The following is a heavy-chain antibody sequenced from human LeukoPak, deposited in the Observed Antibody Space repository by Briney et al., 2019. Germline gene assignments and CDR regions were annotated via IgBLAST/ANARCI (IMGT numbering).Heavy chain of an antibody. CDR2: IYYSGST. CDR1: GGSISSYY. J-gene: IGHJ4*02. CDR3: GGLYGVGVDY. V-gene: IGHV4-59*01. Sequence: PSETLSLTCTVSGGSISSYYWSWLRQPPGKGLEGIGYIYYSGSTNYNPSLKSRVTISVDTSKNQFSLKLSSVTAADPAVYYCGGLYGVGVDYWGQGTLVTVSS. D-gene: IGHD4-17*01.